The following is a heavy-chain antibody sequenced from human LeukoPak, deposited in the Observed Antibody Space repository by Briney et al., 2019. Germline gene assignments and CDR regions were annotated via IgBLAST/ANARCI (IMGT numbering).Heavy chain of an antibody. V-gene: IGHV3-48*03. CDR3: ARAQYSGYEWGAYYFYMDV. CDR2: ISSSGSTI. CDR1: GFTFSSYE. J-gene: IGHJ6*03. Sequence: GGSLRLSCAASGFTFSSYEMNWVRQAPGKGLEWVSYISSSGSTIYYADSVKGRFTISRDNAKNSLYLQMTSLRAEDTAVYYCARAQYSGYEWGAYYFYMDVWGKGTTVTVSS. D-gene: IGHD5-12*01.